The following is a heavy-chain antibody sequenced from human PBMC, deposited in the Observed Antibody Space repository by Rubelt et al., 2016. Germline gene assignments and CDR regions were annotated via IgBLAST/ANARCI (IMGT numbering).Heavy chain of an antibody. J-gene: IGHJ5*02. CDR1: GGSISSADW. D-gene: IGHD1-26*01. CDR2: IYHSETA. CDR3: VRDEVGNKIFDP. Sequence: QVHLQESGSGLVKPSGTLSLTCGVSGGSISSADWWTWVRQSPGKGLEWIGEIYHSETANYNPSLKSRVSISLDKSKNLFSLKLFSVTAADTAIYYCVRDEVGNKIFDPWGRGTLVTVSS. V-gene: IGHV4-4*02.